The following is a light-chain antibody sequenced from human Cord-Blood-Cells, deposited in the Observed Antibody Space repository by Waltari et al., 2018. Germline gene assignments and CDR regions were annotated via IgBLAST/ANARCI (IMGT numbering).Light chain of an antibody. V-gene: IGLV2-23*01. Sequence: QSALTQPASVSGSPGQSITISCTGTRSDVGSYNLVSWYHQPPGKAPHLMIYEDRKRPSVVSNRFSGSKSGNTASLTISGLQAEDEADYYSCSYAGRSTVVFGGGTKLTVL. CDR1: RSDVGSYNL. J-gene: IGLJ2*01. CDR3: CSYAGRSTVV. CDR2: EDR.